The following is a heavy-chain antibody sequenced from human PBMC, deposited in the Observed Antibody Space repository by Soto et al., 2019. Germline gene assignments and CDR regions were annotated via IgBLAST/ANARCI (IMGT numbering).Heavy chain of an antibody. CDR1: GFTFSDHY. V-gene: IGHV3-72*01. J-gene: IGHJ4*02. Sequence: GGSLRLSCAASGFTFSDHYMDWVRQAPGKGLEWVGRTRNKANSYTTEYAASVKGRFTISRDDSKNSLYLQMNSLKTEDTAVYYCATRLHFDYWGQGTLVTVSS. CDR3: ATRLHFDY. D-gene: IGHD4-17*01. CDR2: TRNKANSYTT.